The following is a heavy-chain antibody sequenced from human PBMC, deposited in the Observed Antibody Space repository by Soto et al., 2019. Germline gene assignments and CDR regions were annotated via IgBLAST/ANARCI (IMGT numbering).Heavy chain of an antibody. CDR1: GFSFSSYS. J-gene: IGHJ5*02. CDR3: AREFRFATDTIMISWFDP. CDR2: ISSSSSSI. Sequence: EVQLVESGGGLVKPGGSLRLSCGASGFSFSSYSLNWVRQAPGKGLEWVSSISSSSSSIYYADSVKGRFTISRDNAKNSLYLQMNSLRAEDTAVYYCAREFRFATDTIMISWFDPWGQGTLVTVSS. D-gene: IGHD3-16*01. V-gene: IGHV3-21*01.